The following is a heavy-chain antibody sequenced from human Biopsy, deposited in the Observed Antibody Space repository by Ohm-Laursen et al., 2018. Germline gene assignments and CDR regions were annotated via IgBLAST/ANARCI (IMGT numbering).Heavy chain of an antibody. V-gene: IGHV1-2*02. CDR3: ALQSVAQMKNFDY. CDR2: ISPKSGGT. CDR1: GLSFTGYY. D-gene: IGHD6-19*01. J-gene: IGHJ4*02. Sequence: ASVKVSCKPSGLSFTGYYIHWVRQAPGQGLKWMGWISPKSGGTNYAQKFQGNITMTKNTSMSTAYMEMSRLRSDDTAVYYCALQSVAQMKNFDYWGQGTLVTVSS.